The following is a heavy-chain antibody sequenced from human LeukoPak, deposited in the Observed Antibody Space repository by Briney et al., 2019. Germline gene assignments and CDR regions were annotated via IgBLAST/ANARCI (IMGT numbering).Heavy chain of an antibody. CDR3: ARRYRYGSRFDP. D-gene: IGHD3-10*01. CDR2: IYYSGST. J-gene: IGHJ5*02. V-gene: IGHV4-39*07. CDR1: GSSIISRTYY. Sequence: SETLSLTCTVSGSSIISRTYYWGWIRQPPGKGLEWIGSIYYSGSTYYNPSLKSRVTISVDTSKNQFSLKLSSVTAADTAVYYCARRYRYGSRFDPWGQGTLVTVSS.